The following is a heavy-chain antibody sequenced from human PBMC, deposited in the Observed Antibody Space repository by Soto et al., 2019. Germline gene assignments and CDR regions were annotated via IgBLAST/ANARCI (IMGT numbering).Heavy chain of an antibody. V-gene: IGHV3-53*01. D-gene: IGHD3-22*01. CDR2: IYSGGST. J-gene: IGHJ4*02. Sequence: GGSLRLSCAASGFTFSNAWMNWVRQAPGKGLEWVSVIYSGGSTYYADSVKGRFTISRDNSKNTLYLQMNSLRAEDTAVYYCARNYYDSGGGFDYWGQGTLVTVSS. CDR3: ARNYYDSGGGFDY. CDR1: GFTFSNAW.